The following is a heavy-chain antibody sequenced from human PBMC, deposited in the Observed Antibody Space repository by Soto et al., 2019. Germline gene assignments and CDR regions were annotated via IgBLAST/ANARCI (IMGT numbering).Heavy chain of an antibody. CDR3: SRMDTVGYPAIIPPYSGMDF. Sequence: EVQLVESGGGLVQPGGSLRISCAASGFSFGNYEMNWVRQAPGKGLEWVSYISSSGRSQYYGDSVKGRCTISRDNARISLYLQMNSLRAEETAVYLCSRMDTVGYPAIIPPYSGMDFWGQATTVIVSS. V-gene: IGHV3-48*03. CDR2: ISSSGRSQ. D-gene: IGHD3-3*01. J-gene: IGHJ6*01. CDR1: GFSFGNYE.